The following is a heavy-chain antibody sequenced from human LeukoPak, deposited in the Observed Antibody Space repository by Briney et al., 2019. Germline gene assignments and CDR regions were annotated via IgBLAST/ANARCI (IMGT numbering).Heavy chain of an antibody. Sequence: GGSLRLSCAASGFTFSSYWMSWGRQAPGKGLEWVSYIIISVSTIYYADSVKGRFTISRDNAKNSLYLQMNSLRAEETAVYYCARYMSEYSHAYGYYYYMDVWGKGTTVTVSS. D-gene: IGHD5-18*01. V-gene: IGHV3-48*04. J-gene: IGHJ6*03. CDR1: GFTFSSYW. CDR3: ARYMSEYSHAYGYYYYMDV. CDR2: IIISVSTI.